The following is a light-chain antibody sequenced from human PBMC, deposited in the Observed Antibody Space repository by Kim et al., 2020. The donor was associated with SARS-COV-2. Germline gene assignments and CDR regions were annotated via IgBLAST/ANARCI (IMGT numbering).Light chain of an antibody. CDR1: KLGDKY. Sequence: SYELTQPPSVSVSPGQTASITCSGDKLGDKYACWYQQKPGQSPVPVIYQDSKRPSGIPERFSGSNSGNTATLTISGTQAMDEADYYCQAWDSSFGGGTQLTVL. CDR3: QAWDSS. CDR2: QDS. J-gene: IGLJ2*01. V-gene: IGLV3-1*01.